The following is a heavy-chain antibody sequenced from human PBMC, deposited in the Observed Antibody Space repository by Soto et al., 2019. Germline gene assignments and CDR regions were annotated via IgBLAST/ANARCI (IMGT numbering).Heavy chain of an antibody. CDR2: INHSGST. D-gene: IGHD2-2*01. CDR3: ARIKGYCSSTSCPRKYYFDY. V-gene: IGHV4-34*01. Sequence: ETLSLTCAVYGGSCSGYYWSWIRQPPGEGLEWIGEINHSGSTNYNPSLKSRVTISVDTSKNQFSLKLSSVTAADTAVYYCARIKGYCSSTSCPRKYYFDYWGQGTLVTVSS. CDR1: GGSCSGYY. J-gene: IGHJ4*02.